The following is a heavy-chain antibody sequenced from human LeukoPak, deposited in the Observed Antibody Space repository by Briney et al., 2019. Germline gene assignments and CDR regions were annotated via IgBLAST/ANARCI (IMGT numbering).Heavy chain of an antibody. V-gene: IGHV4-59*08. CDR3: GSRIVGALNY. Sequence: SETLSLTCTVSGGSISSYYWSWIRQPPGKGLEWIGYIYYSGSTNYNPSLKSRVTMSVDTSKNQFSLKLSSVTAADTAVYYCGSRIVGALNYWGQGTLVTVSS. D-gene: IGHD1-26*01. CDR1: GGSISSYY. CDR2: IYYSGST. J-gene: IGHJ4*02.